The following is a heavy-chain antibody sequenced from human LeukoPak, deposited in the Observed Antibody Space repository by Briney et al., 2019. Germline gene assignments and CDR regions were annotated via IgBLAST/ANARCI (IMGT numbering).Heavy chain of an antibody. J-gene: IGHJ4*02. CDR3: ARHARRYYYGSGSPMGY. D-gene: IGHD3-10*01. CDR2: IYYSGST. V-gene: IGHV4-39*01. Sequence: SETLSLTCTVSGGSISSSSYYWGWIRQPPGKGLEWIGSIYYSGSTYYNPSLKSRVTISVDTSKNQFSLKLSSVTAADTAVYYCARHARRYYYGSGSPMGYWSQGTLVTVSS. CDR1: GGSISSSSYY.